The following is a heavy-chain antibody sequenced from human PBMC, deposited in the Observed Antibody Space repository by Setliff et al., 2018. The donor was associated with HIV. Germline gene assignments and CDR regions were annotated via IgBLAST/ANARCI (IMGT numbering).Heavy chain of an antibody. V-gene: IGHV4-61*02. CDR1: GGSISSGSYY. CDR2: VDTTGNT. J-gene: IGHJ5*02. D-gene: IGHD3-10*01. Sequence: SETLTLTCNVSGGSISSGSYYWTWIRQPAGKGLEWIGRVDTTGNTNYNPSLNSRVTILADTSKNHFSLRLSSVTAADTAVYYCARHGSNWFDPWGQGTQVTVSS. CDR3: ARHGSNWFDP.